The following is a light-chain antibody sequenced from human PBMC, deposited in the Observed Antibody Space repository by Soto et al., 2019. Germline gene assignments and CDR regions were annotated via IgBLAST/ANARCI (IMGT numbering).Light chain of an antibody. J-gene: IGLJ1*01. Sequence: ALTQPASVSGSPGQSITIPCTGTNSDVGGYNYVSWYQHHPGKAPKLMIYEVFNRPSGVSSRFSGSKSGSTASLTISGLQAEDEADYYCSSYTTTNTLYVFGTGTKVTVL. CDR3: SSYTTTNTLYV. V-gene: IGLV2-14*01. CDR1: NSDVGGYNY. CDR2: EVF.